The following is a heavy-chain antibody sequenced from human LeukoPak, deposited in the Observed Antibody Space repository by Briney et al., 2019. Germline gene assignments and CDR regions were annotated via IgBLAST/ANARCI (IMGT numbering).Heavy chain of an antibody. Sequence: GGSLRLSCAASGFTFSNHNMNSVRQPPGKGLEWVSSISGRGTHTYYADSVRGRFTISRDNSKDTLFLQLSSLRVDDTAIYHCVKGLRFTSLGVVIIRPNSWGQGTLVAASS. CDR3: VKGLRFTSLGVVIIRPNS. CDR2: ISGRGTHT. D-gene: IGHD3-3*01. J-gene: IGHJ4*02. V-gene: IGHV3-23*01. CDR1: GFTFSNHN.